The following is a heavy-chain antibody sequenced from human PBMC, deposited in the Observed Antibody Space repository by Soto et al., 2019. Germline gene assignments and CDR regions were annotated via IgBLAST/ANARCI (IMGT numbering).Heavy chain of an antibody. Sequence: ASVKVSCKASGYTFTSYDIDWVRQATGQGLEWMGWMNPNSGNTGYAQKFQGRVTMTRNTSISTAYMELSSLRSEDTAVYYCARGRLYCSGGSCYRNFDYWGQGTLVTVSS. CDR1: GYTFTSYD. CDR3: ARGRLYCSGGSCYRNFDY. D-gene: IGHD2-15*01. J-gene: IGHJ4*02. V-gene: IGHV1-8*01. CDR2: MNPNSGNT.